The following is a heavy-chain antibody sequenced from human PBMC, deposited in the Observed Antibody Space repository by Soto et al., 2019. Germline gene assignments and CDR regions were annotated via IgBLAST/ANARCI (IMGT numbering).Heavy chain of an antibody. CDR1: GYAISSGFY. D-gene: IGHD5-18*01. Sequence: PSETLSLTCDVSGYAISSGFYWAWIRQPPGKRLEWIGNIYHTGTTYYNPSLKSRVTMSVDTSKNQFSLRLSSVTAADTAVYYCARLGGYSYGYWFDPWGQGTLVTVSS. CDR2: IYHTGTT. V-gene: IGHV4-38-2*01. CDR3: ARLGGYSYGYWFDP. J-gene: IGHJ5*02.